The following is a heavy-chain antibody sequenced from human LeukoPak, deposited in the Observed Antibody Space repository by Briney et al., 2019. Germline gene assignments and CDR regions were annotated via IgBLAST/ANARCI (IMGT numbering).Heavy chain of an antibody. Sequence: PGGSLRLSCAASGFPFSTFSMNWVRQAPGKGLEWVSSISGISDYIFYGDSVKGQFTTTRGNAKNLLYLQMDSLRVEDTAVYFCARDRGSGWYGDLGYWGQRTLVTVSS. CDR2: ISGISDYI. V-gene: IGHV3-21*06. D-gene: IGHD6-19*01. J-gene: IGHJ4*02. CDR3: ARDRGSGWYGDLGY. CDR1: GFPFSTFS.